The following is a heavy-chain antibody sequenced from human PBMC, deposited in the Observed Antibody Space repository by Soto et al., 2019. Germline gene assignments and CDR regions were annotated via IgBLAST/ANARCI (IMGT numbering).Heavy chain of an antibody. CDR2: INPYSGNT. CDR3: SSLSSMDV. D-gene: IGHD6-6*01. J-gene: IGHJ6*02. Sequence: ASAKVSCKASGYTFTSHDIHWLRQASGQGLEWMGSINPYSGNTAFAPKFQDRIAMTRDTSITTAYMELNSLSSGDTAVYFCSSLSSMDVWGQGTTVTVSS. CDR1: GYTFTSHD. V-gene: IGHV1-8*01.